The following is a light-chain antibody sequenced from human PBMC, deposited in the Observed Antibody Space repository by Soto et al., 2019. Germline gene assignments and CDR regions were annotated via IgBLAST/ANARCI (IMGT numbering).Light chain of an antibody. V-gene: IGKV4-1*01. CDR2: WAT. CDR1: QSILSSSINRHY. CDR3: QQFFSPPYS. Sequence: IVMTQSPASLAVSLGERATINCKSSQSILSSSINRHYLGWYQHKPGQPPRLLIYWATARESGVPERFSGGGSGTDFSLTISSLQAEDVAVYYCQQFFSPPYSFGQGTKLEIK. J-gene: IGKJ2*01.